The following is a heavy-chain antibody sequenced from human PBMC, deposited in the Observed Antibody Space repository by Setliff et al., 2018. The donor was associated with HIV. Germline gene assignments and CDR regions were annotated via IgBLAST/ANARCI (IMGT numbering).Heavy chain of an antibody. J-gene: IGHJ4*02. Sequence: PGGSLRLSCAASGFTFSNAWMSWVRQAPGKGLEWVGRIKSKTDGGTTDYAAPVKGRFTISRDDSKTTLYLQMGSLTTEDMAIYYCAKAWGSGYPSFESALMFDVWGQGTLVTVSS. CDR2: IKSKTDGGTT. D-gene: IGHD3-3*01. V-gene: IGHV3-15*01. CDR3: AKAWGSGYPSFESALMFDV. CDR1: GFTFSNAW.